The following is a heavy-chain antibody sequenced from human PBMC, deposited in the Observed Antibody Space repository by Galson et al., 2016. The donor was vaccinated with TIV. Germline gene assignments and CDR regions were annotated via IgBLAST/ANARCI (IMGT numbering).Heavy chain of an antibody. CDR2: IIPIAGIS. Sequence: SVKVSCKASGGTLSNDPITWVRQAPGQGLEWMGGIIPIAGISDNSQKFQGRVSITADVSTNTFYMEMSSLRSEDTAVYYCARLTPCGGDCYYVDRWGQGTLVTVSS. D-gene: IGHD2-21*02. CDR3: ARLTPCGGDCYYVDR. J-gene: IGHJ4*02. V-gene: IGHV1-69*10. CDR1: GGTLSNDP.